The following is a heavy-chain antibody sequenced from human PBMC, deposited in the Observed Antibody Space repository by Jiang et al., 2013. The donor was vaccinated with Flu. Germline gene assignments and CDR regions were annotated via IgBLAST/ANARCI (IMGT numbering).Heavy chain of an antibody. CDR2: SHPFPFGIA. V-gene: IGHV1-69*01. D-gene: IGHD4-23*01. CDR3: ADVLHDSDGDAYAFDM. J-gene: IGHJ3*02. Sequence: GQGTLSGWEGSHPFPFGIATLRTEVQGRVTITADESTNTAYMELSSLRSDDTALYYCADVLHDSDGDAYAFDMWGQGTMVTVSS.